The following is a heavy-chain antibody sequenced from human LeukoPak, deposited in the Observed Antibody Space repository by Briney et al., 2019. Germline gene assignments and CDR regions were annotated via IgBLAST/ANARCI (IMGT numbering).Heavy chain of an antibody. V-gene: IGHV3-20*04. D-gene: IGHD4-11*01. CDR1: GFTFDDYG. CDR2: INWNGGST. CDR3: ARNGIYSDYVTD. Sequence: GGSLRLSRAASGFTFDDYGMSWVRQAPGKGLEWVSGINWNGGSTGYADSVKGRFTISRDNAKNSLYLQMNSLRAEDTALYYCARNGIYSDYVTDWGQGTLVTVSS. J-gene: IGHJ4*02.